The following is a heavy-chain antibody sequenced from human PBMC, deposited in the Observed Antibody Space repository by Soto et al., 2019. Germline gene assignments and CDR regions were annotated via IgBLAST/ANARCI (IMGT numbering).Heavy chain of an antibody. J-gene: IGHJ5*02. CDR3: AHMTRRDWFDP. CDR1: GFSLTTSGVD. V-gene: IGHV2-5*02. Sequence: QITLKESGTTLVKPTQALTLTCTFYGFSLTTSGVDLGWIRQPPWQALEGRALVYWDDDERYSPSLQRRLHINKDTSKYQGVLTMTLRDPVDTSTDYCAHMTRRDWFDPRGQGTLVTVSS. CDR2: VYWDDDE.